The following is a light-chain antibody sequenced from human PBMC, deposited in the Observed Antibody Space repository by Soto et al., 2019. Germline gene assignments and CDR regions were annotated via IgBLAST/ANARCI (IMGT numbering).Light chain of an antibody. CDR1: QSISSGH. CDR3: QHYGSEGT. CDR2: GAS. V-gene: IGKV3-20*01. Sequence: EIVLTQSPGTLSLSPGERATLSCRASQSISSGHLAWYQQKPDQAHRLLMYGASNRATGIPDRFSGSGSGTDFTLTISRLEPEDFAVYYCQHYGSEGTFGPGTQVDIK. J-gene: IGKJ3*01.